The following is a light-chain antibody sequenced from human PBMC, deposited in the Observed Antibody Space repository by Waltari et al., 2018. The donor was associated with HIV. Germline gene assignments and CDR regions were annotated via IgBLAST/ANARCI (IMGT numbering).Light chain of an antibody. J-gene: IGLJ2*01. V-gene: IGLV2-8*01. CDR2: EVS. CDR1: RSDIGAYDS. CDR3: SSYGDNIRVL. Sequence: QSALTQPPSASGSLGQSVTISCTGSRSDIGAYDSVSWFQQHPNIAPKLLLYEVSKRPSGVPDRFSGSRSGETAFLSVSGLQPDDTAAYFCSSYGDNIRVLFGGGTNLTVL.